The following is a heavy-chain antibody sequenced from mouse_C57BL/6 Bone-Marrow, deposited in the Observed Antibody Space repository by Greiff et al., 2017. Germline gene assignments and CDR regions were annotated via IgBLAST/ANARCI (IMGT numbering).Heavy chain of an antibody. CDR3: SIYDGYPPFAY. Sequence: QVQLQPSGAELVKPGASVKMSCKASGYTFTTYPIEWMKQNHGKSLEWIGNFHPYNDDTKYNEKFKGKATLTVDKSSSTVYLELRRLTSDDSAVYYCSIYDGYPPFAYWGQGTLVTVSA. D-gene: IGHD2-3*01. V-gene: IGHV1-47*01. CDR1: GYTFTTYP. J-gene: IGHJ3*01. CDR2: FHPYNDDT.